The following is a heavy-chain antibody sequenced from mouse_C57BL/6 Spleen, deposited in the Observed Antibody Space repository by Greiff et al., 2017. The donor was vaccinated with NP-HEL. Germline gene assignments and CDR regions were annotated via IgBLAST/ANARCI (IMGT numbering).Heavy chain of an antibody. D-gene: IGHD2-4*01. Sequence: QVQLQQSGPGLVQPSQSLSITCTVSGFSLTSYGVHWVRQSPGKGLEWLGVIWRGGSTDYNAAFMSRLSTTKDNSKSQVFFKMNSLQADDTAIYYCAKNRDYANYFDYWGQGTTLTVSS. J-gene: IGHJ2*01. CDR2: IWRGGST. CDR1: GFSLTSYG. CDR3: AKNRDYANYFDY. V-gene: IGHV2-5*01.